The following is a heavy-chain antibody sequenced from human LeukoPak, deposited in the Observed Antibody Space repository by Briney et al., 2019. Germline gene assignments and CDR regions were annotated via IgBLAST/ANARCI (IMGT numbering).Heavy chain of an antibody. CDR2: IYYTGGT. CDR1: GGSIGSDY. V-gene: IGHV4-59*08. D-gene: IGHD6-19*01. J-gene: IGHJ4*02. Sequence: PSETLSLTCTVSGGSIGSDYWTWIRQPPGKGLEYIGYIYYTGGTNYNPSLKSRVTITLDKYKNQFSLKLSSVTAADTAAVFCWKYGNSGWVIDNWGQGTLVTVSS. CDR3: WKYGNSGWVIDN.